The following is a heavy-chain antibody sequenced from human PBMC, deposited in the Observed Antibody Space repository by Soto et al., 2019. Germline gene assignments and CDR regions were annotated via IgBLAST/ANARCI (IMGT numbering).Heavy chain of an antibody. J-gene: IGHJ6*02. D-gene: IGHD5-18*01. V-gene: IGHV3-33*01. CDR2: IWHDGSVK. Sequence: QVQLVESGGGVVQPGGSLRLSCAASEFAFSSHAMHWVRQAPGKGLAWVAVIWHDGSVKYYLESVKGPFTISRDNYKKTVYMAMSSIRHDDKALYFCAGDAKIQRWNYYYDKVDVLGQG. CDR1: EFAFSSHA. CDR3: AGDAKIQRWNYYYDKVDV.